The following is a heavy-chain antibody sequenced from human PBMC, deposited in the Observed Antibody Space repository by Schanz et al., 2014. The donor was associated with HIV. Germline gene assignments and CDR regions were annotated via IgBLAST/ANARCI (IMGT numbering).Heavy chain of an antibody. CDR2: ISATGAYI. CDR1: GFTFSDYS. CDR3: AKDSGSGVMFNFDY. J-gene: IGHJ4*02. V-gene: IGHV3-21*04. D-gene: IGHD3-10*01. Sequence: EVQLAESGGGLVKPGGSLRLSCAGSGFTFSDYSMTWVRQAPGKGLEWVAFISATGAYIYYADSVKGRFTISRDNSKNTLYLQMNSLRAEDTAVYYCAKDSGSGVMFNFDYWGQGTLVTVSS.